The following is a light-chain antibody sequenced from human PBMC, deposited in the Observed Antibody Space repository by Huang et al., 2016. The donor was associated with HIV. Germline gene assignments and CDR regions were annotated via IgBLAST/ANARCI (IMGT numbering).Light chain of an antibody. Sequence: DILMTQSPSSLSASVGDRVTITCRASENIRRYLNWDQQKPGKPPKLLIHSASTLQSGVPSRFSGSGSGTDFTLTITSLQPEDFATYYCQGSLSIPHTFGQGTNLEIK. J-gene: IGKJ2*01. CDR1: ENIRRY. CDR2: SAS. CDR3: QGSLSIPHT. V-gene: IGKV1-39*01.